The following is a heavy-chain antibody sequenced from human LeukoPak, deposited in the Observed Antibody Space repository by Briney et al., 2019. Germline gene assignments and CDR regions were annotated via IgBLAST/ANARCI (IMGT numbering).Heavy chain of an antibody. CDR2: ISGGSSVT. CDR1: GVTFSNSN. CDR3: AKLLWNDGY. D-gene: IGHD1-1*01. J-gene: IGHJ4*02. V-gene: IGHV3-48*01. Sequence: GGSLRLSCAASGVTFSNSNMHWVRQAPGKGLEWLSFISGGSSVTQYADSVKGRFTISRDIGRKALCLQMNSLRAEDTAVYYCAKLLWNDGYWGQGTLVTVSS.